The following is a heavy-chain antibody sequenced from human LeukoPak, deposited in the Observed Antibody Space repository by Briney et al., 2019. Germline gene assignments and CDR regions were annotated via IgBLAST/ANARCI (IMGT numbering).Heavy chain of an antibody. D-gene: IGHD4-17*01. CDR2: ISSSGSYI. J-gene: IGHJ4*02. Sequence: PGGSLRLSCAASGLTFSSYSMNWVRQAPGKGLEWVSSISSSGSYIYYADSVKGRFTISRDNAKNSLYLQMNSLRAEDTAVYYCARYGDYGTTEFSFDYWGQGTLVTVSS. CDR3: ARYGDYGTTEFSFDY. V-gene: IGHV3-21*01. CDR1: GLTFSSYS.